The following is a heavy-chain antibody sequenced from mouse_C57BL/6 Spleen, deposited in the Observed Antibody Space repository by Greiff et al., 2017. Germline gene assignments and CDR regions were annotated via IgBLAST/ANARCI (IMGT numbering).Heavy chain of an antibody. CDR1: GYTFTDYE. J-gene: IGHJ4*01. CDR2: IDPETGGT. V-gene: IGHV1-15*01. Sequence: VQLQQSGAELVRPGASVTLSCKASGYTFTDYEMHWVKQTPVHGLEWIGAIDPETGGTAYNQKFKGKAILTADKSSSTAYMELRSLTSEDSAVYYCTRGLRLLYYYAMDYWGQGTSVTVAS. D-gene: IGHD3-2*02. CDR3: TRGLRLLYYYAMDY.